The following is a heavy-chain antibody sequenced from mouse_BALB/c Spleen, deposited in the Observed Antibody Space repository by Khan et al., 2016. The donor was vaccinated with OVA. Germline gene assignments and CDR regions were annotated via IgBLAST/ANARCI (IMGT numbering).Heavy chain of an antibody. CDR1: GYSITSGYA. CDR3: ARGNYYGYYFDY. CDR2: ISYSDVT. D-gene: IGHD1-1*01. V-gene: IGHV3-2*02. J-gene: IGHJ2*01. Sequence: EVQLQESGPGLVKPSQSLSLTCTVTGYSITSGYAWNWIRQFPENKLEWMGYISYSDVTNYNPSLKSRISITRDTSKNQFFLQLNSVTTEDTATYYCARGNYYGYYFDYWGQGTTLTVSS.